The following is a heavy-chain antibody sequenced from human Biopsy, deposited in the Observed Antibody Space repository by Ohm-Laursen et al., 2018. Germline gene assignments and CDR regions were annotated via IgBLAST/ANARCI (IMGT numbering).Heavy chain of an antibody. CDR1: VDSIGSYY. Sequence: GTLSLTCTASVDSIGSYYWSWIRQPPGKGLPWIGYVYYTGSTAYNPSLQSRVTISFDTSTIHFSLRLRSVTTSDKAIYYCARDRGYYSDRTVPGYFDLWGRGTLVTVSS. J-gene: IGHJ2*01. CDR2: VYYTGST. D-gene: IGHD3-22*01. V-gene: IGHV4-59*01. CDR3: ARDRGYYSDRTVPGYFDL.